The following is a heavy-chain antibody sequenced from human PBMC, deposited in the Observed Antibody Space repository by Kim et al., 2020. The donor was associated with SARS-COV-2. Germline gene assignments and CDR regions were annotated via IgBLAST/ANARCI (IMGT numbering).Heavy chain of an antibody. CDR3: ARSEYYGSGTLAKYGMDV. CDR1: GGSVSSRTYC. V-gene: IGHV4-61*01. Sequence: SETLSLTCTVSGGSVSSRTYCWTWIRQTPGIALEYIGHTFYSGSTNYNPSLESRVTISLDTSKNLLSLKLSSVTAADTAVYYCARSEYYGSGTLAKYGMDVGCQGTTVTVS. D-gene: IGHD3-10*01. J-gene: IGHJ6*02. CDR2: TFYSGST.